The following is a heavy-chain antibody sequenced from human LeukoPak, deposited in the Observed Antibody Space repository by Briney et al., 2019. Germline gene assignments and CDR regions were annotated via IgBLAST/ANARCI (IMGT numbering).Heavy chain of an antibody. Sequence: SETLSLTCTVSGDSISSGYYYWAWLRQPAGKGLEYIGRIFTTGNTNYIPSLTGRVAISIDTPKNQFSLKLSSATAADTAVYFCARVRGTSYYYYYIDVWGKGTTVTVSS. CDR1: GDSISSGYYY. D-gene: IGHD2-2*01. J-gene: IGHJ6*03. V-gene: IGHV4-61*02. CDR2: IFTTGNT. CDR3: ARVRGTSYYYYYIDV.